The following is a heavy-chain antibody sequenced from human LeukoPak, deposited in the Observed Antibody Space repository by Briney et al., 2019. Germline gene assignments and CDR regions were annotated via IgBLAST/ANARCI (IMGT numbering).Heavy chain of an antibody. V-gene: IGHV4-30-4*08. D-gene: IGHD1-26*01. CDR3: ARVAWELLGAFDI. CDR2: IYYSGST. CDR1: GGSISSDDYY. Sequence: SETLSLTCTVSGGSISSDDYYWSWIRQPPGKGLEWIGYIYYSGSTYYNPSLKSRVTISVDTSKNQFSLKLSSVTAADTAVYYCARVAWELLGAFDIWGQGTMVTVSS. J-gene: IGHJ3*02.